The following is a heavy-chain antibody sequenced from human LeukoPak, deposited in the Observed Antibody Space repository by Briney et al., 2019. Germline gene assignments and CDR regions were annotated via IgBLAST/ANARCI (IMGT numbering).Heavy chain of an antibody. CDR2: FFFSGST. V-gene: IGHV4-59*08. J-gene: IGHJ4*02. Sequence: SETLSLTCTVSGGSISSYYWSWIRQPPGKGLEWIGYFFFSGSTNYNPSLKSRATISVDTSKNQFSLKLSSVTAADTAVYYCARWTGIGRGYWGQGTLVTVSS. CDR1: GGSISSYY. CDR3: ARWTGIGRGY.